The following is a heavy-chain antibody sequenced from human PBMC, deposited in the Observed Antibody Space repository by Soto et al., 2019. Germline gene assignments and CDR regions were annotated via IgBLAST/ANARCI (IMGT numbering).Heavy chain of an antibody. CDR1: GFTFSSYW. D-gene: IGHD3-3*01. V-gene: IGHV3-7*05. Sequence: GGSLRLSCAASGFTFSSYWMSWVRQAPGKGLEWVANIKQDGSVKYYVDSVKGRFTISRDNAKNSLYLQMNSLRAEDTAVYYCAREPIFYYYYGMDVWGQGTTVTVSS. CDR3: AREPIFYYYYGMDV. CDR2: IKQDGSVK. J-gene: IGHJ6*02.